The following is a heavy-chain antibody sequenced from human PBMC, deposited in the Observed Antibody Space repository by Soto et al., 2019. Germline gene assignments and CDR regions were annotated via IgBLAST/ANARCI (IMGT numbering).Heavy chain of an antibody. D-gene: IGHD6-13*01. CDR1: GGTFSSYA. V-gene: IGHV1-69*13. J-gene: IGHJ3*02. CDR2: IIPIFGTA. Sequence: SVKVSCKASGGTFSSYAISWVRQAPGQGLEWMGGIIPIFGTANYAQKFQGRVTITADESTSTAYMELSSLRSEDTAVYYCARDSKVLYSSSWYGAFDIWGQGTMVTGS. CDR3: ARDSKVLYSSSWYGAFDI.